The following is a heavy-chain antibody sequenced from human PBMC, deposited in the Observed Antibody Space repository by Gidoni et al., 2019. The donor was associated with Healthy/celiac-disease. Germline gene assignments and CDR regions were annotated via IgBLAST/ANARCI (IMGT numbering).Heavy chain of an antibody. CDR2: INSDGSST. J-gene: IGHJ4*02. CDR3: ARAAGGSSSWMG. D-gene: IGHD6-13*01. CDR1: GFTFSSYC. V-gene: IGHV3-74*01. Sequence: VQLMESGGGLVQPGGSLRLSCAASGFTFSSYCMHWVRQAPGMGLVWVSRINSDGSSTSYADSVKGRFTISRDNAKNTLYLQMNSLRAEDTAVYYCARAAGGSSSWMGWGQGTLVTVSS.